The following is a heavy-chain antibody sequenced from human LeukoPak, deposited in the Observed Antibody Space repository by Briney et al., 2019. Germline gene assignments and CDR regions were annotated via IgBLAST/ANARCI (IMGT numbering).Heavy chain of an antibody. V-gene: IGHV1-69*13. Sequence: RASVKVSCKASGGTFSSYAISWVRQAPGQGLEWMGGIIPIFGTANYAQKFQGRVTITADESMSTAYMELSSLRSEDTAVYYCARSPEYDFSGRPYYFDYWGQGTLVTVSS. CDR1: GGTFSSYA. D-gene: IGHD3-3*01. CDR3: ARSPEYDFSGRPYYFDY. J-gene: IGHJ4*02. CDR2: IIPIFGTA.